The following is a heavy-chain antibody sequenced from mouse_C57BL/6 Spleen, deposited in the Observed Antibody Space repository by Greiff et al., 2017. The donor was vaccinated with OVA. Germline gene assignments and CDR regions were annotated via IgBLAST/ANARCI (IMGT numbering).Heavy chain of an antibody. Sequence: QVQLQQSGAELVKPGASVKLSCKASGYTFTSYWMHWVKQRPGQGLEWIGMIHPNSGSTNYNEKFKSKATLTVDKSSSTAYMQLSSLTSEDSAVYYGAPLYSVVDAWLGYWGKGTLVTVSA. D-gene: IGHD1-1*01. J-gene: IGHJ3*01. V-gene: IGHV1-64*01. CDR2: IHPNSGST. CDR1: GYTFTSYW. CDR3: APLYSVVDAWLGY.